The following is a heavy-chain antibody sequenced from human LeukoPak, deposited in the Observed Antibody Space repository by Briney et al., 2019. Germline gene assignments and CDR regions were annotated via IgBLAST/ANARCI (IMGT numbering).Heavy chain of an antibody. J-gene: IGHJ4*02. CDR1: GGSISTYY. CDR2: IYYSGST. Sequence: TSETLSLTCTVSGGSISTYYWSWIRQPPGKGLEWIGYIYYSGSTNYNPSLKSRVTISVDTSKNQFSLKLSSVTAADTAVYYCARGFGREYNFAKYWGQGTLVTVSS. CDR3: ARGFGREYNFAKY. D-gene: IGHD3-10*01. V-gene: IGHV4-59*01.